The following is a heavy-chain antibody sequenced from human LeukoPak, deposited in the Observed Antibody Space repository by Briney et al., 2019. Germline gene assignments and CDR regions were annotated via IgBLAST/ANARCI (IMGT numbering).Heavy chain of an antibody. CDR2: IKQDGSEK. CDR1: GFTFSDYY. J-gene: IGHJ4*02. D-gene: IGHD3-3*01. V-gene: IGHV3-7*01. CDR3: AVFGVVNSFDY. Sequence: GGSLRLSCAASGFTFSDYYMSWIRQAPGMGLEWVANIKQDGSEKYYLDSVKGRFTISRDNAKNSLYLQMNTLRAEDTAVYYCAVFGVVNSFDYWGQGTLVTVSS.